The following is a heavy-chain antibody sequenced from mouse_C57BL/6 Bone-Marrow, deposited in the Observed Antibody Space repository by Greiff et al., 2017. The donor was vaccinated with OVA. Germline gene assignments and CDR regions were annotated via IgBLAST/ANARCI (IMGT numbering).Heavy chain of an antibody. V-gene: IGHV5-4*01. D-gene: IGHD4-1*01. J-gene: IGHJ2*01. CDR3: ARDRLTGTDY. CDR1: GFTFSSYA. CDR2: ISDGGSYT. Sequence: EVKVVESGGGLVKPGGSLKLSCAASGFTFSSYAMSWVRQTPEKRLEWVATISDGGSYTYYPDNVKGRFTISRDNAKNNLYLQMSHLKSEDTAMYYCARDRLTGTDYWGQGTTLTVSS.